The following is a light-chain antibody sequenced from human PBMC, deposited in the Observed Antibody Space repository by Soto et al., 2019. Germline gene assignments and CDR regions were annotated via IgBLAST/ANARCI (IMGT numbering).Light chain of an antibody. Sequence: EIVMTQSPATLSASPGERATLSCRASQSVRSNLAWYQQKPGQAPRLLIYGASTRATGIPARFSGSGSGTDFTLTISSLLPEDFAVYYCQQDCNLPPTFGQGTRLEIK. J-gene: IGKJ5*01. CDR1: QSVRSN. CDR2: GAS. V-gene: IGKV3-15*01. CDR3: QQDCNLPPT.